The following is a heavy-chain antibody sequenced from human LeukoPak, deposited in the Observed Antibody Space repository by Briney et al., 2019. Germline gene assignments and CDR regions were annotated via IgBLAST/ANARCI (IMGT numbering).Heavy chain of an antibody. V-gene: IGHV3-11*06. D-gene: IGHD3-22*01. CDR1: GFTFSDFF. CDR3: ARDPFRDYDSSGYFDF. CDR2: ISSRGTYT. Sequence: GGSLRLSCAASGFTFSDFFMNWIRQAAGKGLEWVACISSRGTYTNYADSVKGRFTISRDNAKNSLHLQMNSLRAEDTAVYYCARDPFRDYDSSGYFDFWGQGTPVTVSS. J-gene: IGHJ4*02.